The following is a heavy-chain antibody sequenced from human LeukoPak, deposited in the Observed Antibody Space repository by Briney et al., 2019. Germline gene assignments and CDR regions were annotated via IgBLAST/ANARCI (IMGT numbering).Heavy chain of an antibody. CDR3: AIEDSYYYDSSCSEAFDI. J-gene: IGHJ3*02. CDR2: INPNSGGT. CDR1: GYTFTGYY. D-gene: IGHD3-22*01. Sequence: GASVKVSCKASGYTFTGYYMHWVRQAPGQGLEWMGWINPNSGGTNYAQKFQGRVTMTRDTSISTAYMELSRLRSDDTAVYYCAIEDSYYYDSSCSEAFDIWGQGTMVTVSS. V-gene: IGHV1-2*02.